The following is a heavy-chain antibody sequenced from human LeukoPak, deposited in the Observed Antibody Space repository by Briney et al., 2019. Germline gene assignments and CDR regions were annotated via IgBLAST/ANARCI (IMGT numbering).Heavy chain of an antibody. CDR2: IIPIFGTA. CDR1: GGTFSSYA. CDR3: ASPKGNTLGTNYDILTGPDYYYYGMDV. J-gene: IGHJ6*04. D-gene: IGHD3-9*01. Sequence: SVKVSCKASGGTFSSYAISWVRQAPGQGLEWMGGIIPIFGTANYAQKFQGRVTITADESTSTAYMELSSLRSEDTAVYYCASPKGNTLGTNYDILTGPDYYYYGMDVWGKGTTVTVSS. V-gene: IGHV1-69*01.